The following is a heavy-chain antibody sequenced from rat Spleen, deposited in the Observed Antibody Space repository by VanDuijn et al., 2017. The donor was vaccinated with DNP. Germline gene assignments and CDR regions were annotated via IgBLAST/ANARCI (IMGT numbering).Heavy chain of an antibody. CDR2: IRYDGGYT. CDR3: TTEFNYGTYAFSS. V-gene: IGHV5-20*01. Sequence: EVQLVESGGGLARPGRSQRLSCAVSGFTFSDYYMAWVRQAPTKGLEWVAYIRYDGGYTKYGDSVRGRFTISRDAANNTLYLQMDSLRSEDTATYYCTTEFNYGTYAFSSWGQGTLVTVSS. D-gene: IGHD1-3*01. CDR1: GFTFSDYY. J-gene: IGHJ3*01.